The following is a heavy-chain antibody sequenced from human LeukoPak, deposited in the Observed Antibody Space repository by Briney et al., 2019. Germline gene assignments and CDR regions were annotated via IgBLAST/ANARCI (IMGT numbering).Heavy chain of an antibody. CDR1: GFTFSPFTNFA. J-gene: IGHJ4*02. CDR3: AKGHSDFGTGFDG. Sequence: GGSLRLSCAASGFTFSPFTNFAMSWVRQAPGEGLECVSVISAGGGSTYYADSVKGRFTISRDNSKKTLDLQMNSLRAEDTAVYFCAKGHSDFGTGFDGWGQGTLVTVSS. CDR2: ISAGGGST. D-gene: IGHD4-17*01. V-gene: IGHV3-23*01.